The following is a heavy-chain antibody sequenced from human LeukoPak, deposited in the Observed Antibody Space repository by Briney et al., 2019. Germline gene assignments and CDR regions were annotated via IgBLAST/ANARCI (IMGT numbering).Heavy chain of an antibody. CDR1: GFTFSSYA. V-gene: IGHV4-39*07. J-gene: IGHJ4*02. Sequence: GSLRLSCAASGFTFSSYAMSWIRQPPGKGLEWIGSIYYSGSTYYNPSLKSRVTISVDTSKNQFSLKLSSVTAADTAVYYCARVNPDLYSSSWYYFDYWGQGTLVTVSS. CDR2: IYYSGST. CDR3: ARVNPDLYSSSWYYFDY. D-gene: IGHD6-13*01.